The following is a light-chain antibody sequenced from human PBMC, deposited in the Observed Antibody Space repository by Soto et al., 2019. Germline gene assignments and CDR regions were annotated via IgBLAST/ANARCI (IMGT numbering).Light chain of an antibody. Sequence: EVVVTQSPDTLSWSPGERATLSCRASHFVASGYLAWYQQKPGQSPRLLIYGASRRVTGIPDRFRGTGSGTDFTLTISDLEPEDSAVYHCQQYGSAPLSFGGGTKVEI. J-gene: IGKJ4*01. V-gene: IGKV3-20*01. CDR2: GAS. CDR1: HFVASGY. CDR3: QQYGSAPLS.